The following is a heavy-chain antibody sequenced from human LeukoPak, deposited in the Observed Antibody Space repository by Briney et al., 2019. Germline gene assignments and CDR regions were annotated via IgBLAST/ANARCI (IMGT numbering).Heavy chain of an antibody. CDR1: GFTFSMYA. J-gene: IGHJ4*02. V-gene: IGHV3-23*01. CDR2: ISDNT. D-gene: IGHD3-10*01. CDR3: AKGQGSGIYKYYFDY. Sequence: GGSLRLSCAVSGFTFSMYAMAWVRQAPGKGLEWVSGISDNTYYADSVRGRFTISRDNSKNTLYLQMNSLGAEDTAVYYCAKGQGSGIYKYYFDYWGQGTLVTVSS.